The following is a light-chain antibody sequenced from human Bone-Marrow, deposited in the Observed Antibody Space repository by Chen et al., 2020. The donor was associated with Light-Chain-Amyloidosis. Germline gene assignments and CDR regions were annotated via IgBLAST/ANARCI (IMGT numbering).Light chain of an antibody. J-gene: IGKJ1*01. CDR1: QSVSSRY. Sequence: EIVLTQSPGTLSLSPRQRATLSCRASQSVSSRYVAWYQQKPAQAPRILIYGASSRGTGIPDRFGGSGSGTDFTLSISRLEPEGSAVYYCQQFDRSPWTFGQGTEVEIK. V-gene: IGKV3-20*01. CDR3: QQFDRSPWT. CDR2: GAS.